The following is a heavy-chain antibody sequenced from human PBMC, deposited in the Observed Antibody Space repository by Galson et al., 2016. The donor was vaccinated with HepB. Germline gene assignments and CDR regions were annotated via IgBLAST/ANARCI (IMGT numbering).Heavy chain of an antibody. V-gene: IGHV4-4*02. D-gene: IGHD2-8*02. Sequence: QVQLQESGPGLVKPSETLSLTCAVSGVSISVNKWWSWVRQSPGKGLEWLGEVHHSGSTNYNPSLKSRITISVDKSKNQFSLKVNSVTAADTAMYYRAAKTPSSDWWPGFDPWGQGTLVTVSS. J-gene: IGHJ5*02. CDR3: AAKTPSSDWWPGFDP. CDR1: GVSISVNKW. CDR2: VHHSGST.